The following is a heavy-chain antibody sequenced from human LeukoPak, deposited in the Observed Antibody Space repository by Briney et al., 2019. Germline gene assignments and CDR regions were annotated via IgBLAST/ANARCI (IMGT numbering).Heavy chain of an antibody. Sequence: SETLSLTCTVSGGSISSYYWSWIRQPPGKGLEWIGYIYTSGSTNYNPSLKSRVTISVDTSKNLFSLKLSSVTAADTAVYYCARHRFDGFKTRDYYFDYWGQGTLVTVSS. CDR1: GGSISSYY. CDR2: IYTSGST. J-gene: IGHJ4*02. CDR3: ARHRFDGFKTRDYYFDY. D-gene: IGHD3-16*02. V-gene: IGHV4-4*09.